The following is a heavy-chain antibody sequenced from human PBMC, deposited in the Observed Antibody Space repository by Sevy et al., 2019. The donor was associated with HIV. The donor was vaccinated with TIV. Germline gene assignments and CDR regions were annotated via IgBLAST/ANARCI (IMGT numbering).Heavy chain of an antibody. CDR2: IYYSGST. D-gene: IGHD2-2*01. CDR1: GGSISSSSYY. V-gene: IGHV4-39*01. J-gene: IGHJ5*02. Sequence: SETLSLTCTVSGGSISSSSYYWGWIRQPPGKGLEWIGSIYYSGSTYYNPSLKSRVTISVDTCKNQFSLKLSSVTAAGTGLYYCARPVGDFSLEYQLPNNWFDPWGQGTLVTVSS. CDR3: ARPVGDFSLEYQLPNNWFDP.